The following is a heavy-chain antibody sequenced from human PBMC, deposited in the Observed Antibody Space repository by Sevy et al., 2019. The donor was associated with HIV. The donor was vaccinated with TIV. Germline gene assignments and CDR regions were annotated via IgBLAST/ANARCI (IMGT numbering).Heavy chain of an antibody. Sequence: GGSLRLSCAASDFTFNNYNINWVRHAPGKGLEWVSFISSSSGFIYYADSVKGRFTISRDNAKNSLFLQMNSLRAEDTAVYYCARDKTILEGRYGMDVWGQGTTVTVSS. V-gene: IGHV3-21*01. CDR3: ARDKTILEGRYGMDV. CDR2: ISSSSGFI. D-gene: IGHD3-3*01. CDR1: DFTFNNYN. J-gene: IGHJ6*02.